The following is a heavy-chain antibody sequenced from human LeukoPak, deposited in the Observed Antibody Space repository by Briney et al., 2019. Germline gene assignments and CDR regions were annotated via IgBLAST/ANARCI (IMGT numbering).Heavy chain of an antibody. V-gene: IGHV1-8*01. CDR2: MNPNSGNT. D-gene: IGHD6-19*01. Sequence: ASVKVSCKASGYTFTSYDINWVRQSTGQGLEGMGWMNPNSGNTGYAQKFQGRVTMTRNTSISTAYMELSSLRSEDTAVYYCARVVRSGSLNSYYMDVWGKGTTVTISS. J-gene: IGHJ6*03. CDR3: ARVVRSGSLNSYYMDV. CDR1: GYTFTSYD.